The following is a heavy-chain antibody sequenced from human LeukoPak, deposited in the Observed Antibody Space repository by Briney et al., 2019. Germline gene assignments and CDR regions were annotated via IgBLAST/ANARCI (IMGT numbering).Heavy chain of an antibody. J-gene: IGHJ4*02. CDR1: GGTFSSYA. CDR3: VFGVAAAVTLKGLYFDY. V-gene: IGHV1-69*05. Sequence: ASVKVSCKASGGTFSSYAISWVRQAPGQGLEWMGGIIPIFGTANYARKFQGRVTITTDESTSTAYMELSSLRSEYPAVSYCVFGVAAAVTLKGLYFDYWGRGTLVTVSS. CDR2: IIPIFGTA. D-gene: IGHD6-13*01.